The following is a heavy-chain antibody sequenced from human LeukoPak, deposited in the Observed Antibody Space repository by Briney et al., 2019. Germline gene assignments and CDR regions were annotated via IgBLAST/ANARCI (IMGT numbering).Heavy chain of an antibody. CDR2: IYTSGST. J-gene: IGHJ4*02. CDR1: GGSISSNY. D-gene: IGHD3-22*01. V-gene: IGHV4-4*07. CDR3: ARGRYYDSSGYGIDY. Sequence: SETLSLTCTVSGGSISSNYWSWIRQPAGKGLEWIGRIYTSGSTNYNPSLQSRVTISVDTSKNQFSLKLSSVTAADTAVYYCARGRYYDSSGYGIDYWGQGTLVTVSS.